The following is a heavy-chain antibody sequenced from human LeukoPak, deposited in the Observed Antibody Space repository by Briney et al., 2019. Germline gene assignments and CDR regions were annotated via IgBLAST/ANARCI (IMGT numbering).Heavy chain of an antibody. CDR3: ARTAYSISWSNYFDN. V-gene: IGHV2-70*11. J-gene: IGHJ4*02. CDR1: GFSLSTSGMC. D-gene: IGHD6-13*01. Sequence: SGPALVKPTQTLTLTCTFSGFSLSTSGMCVSWIRQPPGKALEWLARIDWDDDKYYSTSLKTRLTISKDTSKNQVVLTMTNMDPVDTGTYYCARTAYSISWSNYFDNWGQGTLVTVSS. CDR2: IDWDDDK.